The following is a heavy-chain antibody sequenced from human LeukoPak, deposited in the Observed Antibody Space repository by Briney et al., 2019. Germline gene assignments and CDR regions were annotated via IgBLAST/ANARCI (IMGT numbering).Heavy chain of an antibody. CDR2: IYITEST. CDR3: ARDGGYSSSWGVGGAFDI. D-gene: IGHD6-13*01. Sequence: SETLSLTCTVSGASISSYYWSWIRQSAGKGLEWIGRIYITESTSYNPSLKSRVTISVDTSKNQFSLKLSSVTAADTAVYYCARDGGYSSSWGVGGAFDIWGQGTMVTVSS. V-gene: IGHV4-4*07. CDR1: GASISSYY. J-gene: IGHJ3*02.